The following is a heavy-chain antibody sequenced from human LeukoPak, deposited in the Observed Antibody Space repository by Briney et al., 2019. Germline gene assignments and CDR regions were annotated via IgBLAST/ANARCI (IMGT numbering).Heavy chain of an antibody. Sequence: SETLSLTCTVSGYSINNGYYWGWIRQPPGKGLEWIGSIYHSGSTYYKPSLKSRVTISVDTSKNQFSLKLSSVTAVDTALYYCARHYAGSVQHWGQGTLVTVSS. CDR2: IYHSGST. V-gene: IGHV4-38-2*02. J-gene: IGHJ1*01. CDR3: ARHYAGSVQH. CDR1: GYSINNGYY. D-gene: IGHD1-26*01.